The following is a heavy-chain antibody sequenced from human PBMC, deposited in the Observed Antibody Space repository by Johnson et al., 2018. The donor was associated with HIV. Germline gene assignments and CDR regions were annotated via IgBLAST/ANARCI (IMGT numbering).Heavy chain of an antibody. CDR3: ARGVTGYSYGT. J-gene: IGHJ3*01. V-gene: IGHV3-66*01. CDR2: IYSGGII. CDR1: GFTVSSNY. Sequence: VQLVESGGGLVQPGGSLRLSCAASGFTVSSNYMSWVRQAPGKGLEWVSVIYSGGIIYHAYPAKGRFTISSDNSKNTLYLQMNSLRVEDTAVYYCARGVTGYSYGTWGQGTMVTVSS. D-gene: IGHD5-18*01.